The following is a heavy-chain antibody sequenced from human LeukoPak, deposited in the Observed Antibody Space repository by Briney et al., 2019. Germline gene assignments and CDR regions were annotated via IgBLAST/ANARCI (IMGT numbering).Heavy chain of an antibody. Sequence: GGSLRLSCAASGFTFSSYSMNWVRQAPGKGLEWVSSISSSSSYIYYADSVKGRFTISRDNAKNSLYLQMNSLRAEDTAVYYCANDVAGAEPYYFDYWGQGTLVTVSS. D-gene: IGHD1-14*01. V-gene: IGHV3-21*01. CDR2: ISSSSSYI. J-gene: IGHJ4*02. CDR3: ANDVAGAEPYYFDY. CDR1: GFTFSSYS.